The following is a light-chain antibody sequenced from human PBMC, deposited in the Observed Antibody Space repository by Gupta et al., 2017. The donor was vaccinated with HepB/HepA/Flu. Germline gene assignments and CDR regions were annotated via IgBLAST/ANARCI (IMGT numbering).Light chain of an antibody. CDR3: ETGDSSLSV. V-gene: IGLV1-51*01. Sequence: QSVLTQPPSVSAAPGQKVTISCSGSSSHIGNNYVSWYQQLPRTAPKLLIYENKKRAAETRDLCSGSESGTSATLVIPGLQAGDDDDYYCETGDSSLSVFGKGTKVTVL. J-gene: IGLJ2*01. CDR1: SSHIGNNY. CDR2: ENK.